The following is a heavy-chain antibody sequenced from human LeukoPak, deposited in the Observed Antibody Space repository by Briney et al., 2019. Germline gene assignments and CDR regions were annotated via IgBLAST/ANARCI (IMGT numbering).Heavy chain of an antibody. CDR3: AKDSGWQLLRAEYFQH. J-gene: IGHJ1*01. Sequence: GGSLRLSCAASGFTFDNYAIHWVRQVPGKSLEWVSLISADGRSTYYADSVKGRFTISRDNSKSSLYLQMRSLTTEDTAVYYCAKDSGWQLLRAEYFQHWGPGTLVTVSS. CDR2: ISADGRST. D-gene: IGHD2-15*01. V-gene: IGHV3-43*02. CDR1: GFTFDNYA.